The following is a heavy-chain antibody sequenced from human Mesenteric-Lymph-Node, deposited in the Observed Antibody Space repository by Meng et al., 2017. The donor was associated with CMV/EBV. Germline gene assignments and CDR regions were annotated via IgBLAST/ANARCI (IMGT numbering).Heavy chain of an antibody. CDR3: ARLSGYFISTFDDY. J-gene: IGHJ4*02. D-gene: IGHD5-12*01. Sequence: ASVQVSCKAYGYSLTGYFMHWMRQAPGQGLEWVGWINPNNGDTKYAQKFQGRVTMTRDTSITTAYMELTRLTSGDTAVYFCARLSGYFISTFDDYWGQGSLVTVSS. CDR2: INPNNGDT. CDR1: GYSLTGYF. V-gene: IGHV1-2*02.